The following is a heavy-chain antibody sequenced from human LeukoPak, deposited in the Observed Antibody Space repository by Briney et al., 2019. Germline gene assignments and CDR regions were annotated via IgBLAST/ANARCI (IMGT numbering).Heavy chain of an antibody. CDR1: GGSFSGYY. V-gene: IGHV4-34*01. D-gene: IGHD3-3*01. J-gene: IGHJ6*03. CDR2: INHSGST. CDR3: ARGYYDFWSGYYTPYYYYYMDV. Sequence: PSETLSLTCAVYGGSFSGYYWSWIRQPPGKGLEWIGEINHSGSTNYNPSLKSRVTISVDTSKNQFSLKLSPVTAADTAVYYCARGYYDFWSGYYTPYYYYYMDVWGKGTTVTVSS.